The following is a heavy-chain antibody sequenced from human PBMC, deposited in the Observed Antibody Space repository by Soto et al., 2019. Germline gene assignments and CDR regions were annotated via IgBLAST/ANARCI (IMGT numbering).Heavy chain of an antibody. CDR3: ARASMVRGASYYFDY. J-gene: IGHJ4*02. D-gene: IGHD3-10*01. Sequence: EVQLVESGGGLVQPGGSLRLSCAASGFTFSSYWRSWVRQAPGKGLEWVANIKQDGSEKYYVDSVKGRFTISRDNAKNSLYLQMNSLRAEDTAVYYCARASMVRGASYYFDYWGQGTLVTVSS. CDR1: GFTFSSYW. CDR2: IKQDGSEK. V-gene: IGHV3-7*03.